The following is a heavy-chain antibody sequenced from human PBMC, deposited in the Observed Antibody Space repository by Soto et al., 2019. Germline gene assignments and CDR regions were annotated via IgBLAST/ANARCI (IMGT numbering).Heavy chain of an antibody. CDR1: GGTFCSYA. V-gene: IGHV1-69*12. CDR2: IIPIFGTA. Sequence: QVQLVQSGAEVKKPGSSVKVSGKASGGTFCSYAISWVRQAPGQGLEWMGGIIPIFGTANYAQKFQGRVTITADESTSTAYMELSSLRSEDTAVYYCAGQLVGVDYYYGMDVWGQGTTVTVSS. CDR3: AGQLVGVDYYYGMDV. J-gene: IGHJ6*02. D-gene: IGHD6-6*01.